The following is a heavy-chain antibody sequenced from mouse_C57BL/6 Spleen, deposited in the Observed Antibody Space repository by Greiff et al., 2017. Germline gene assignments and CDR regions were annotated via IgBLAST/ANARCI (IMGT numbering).Heavy chain of an antibody. CDR2: ISNGGGST. CDR3: ARQGHDYDRGFAY. CDR1: GFTFSDYY. V-gene: IGHV5-12*01. D-gene: IGHD2-4*01. Sequence: EVKVVESGGGLVQPGGSLKLSCAASGFTFSDYYMYWVRQTPEKRLEWVAYISNGGGSTYYPDTVKGRFTISRDNAKNTLYLQMSRLKSEDTAMYYCARQGHDYDRGFAYWGQGTLVTVSA. J-gene: IGHJ3*01.